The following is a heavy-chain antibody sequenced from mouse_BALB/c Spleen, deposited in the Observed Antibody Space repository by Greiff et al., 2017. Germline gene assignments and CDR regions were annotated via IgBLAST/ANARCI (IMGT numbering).Heavy chain of an antibody. CDR2: IYPGSGST. Sequence: LQQPGSELVRPGASVKLSCKASGYTFTSYWMHWVKQRHGQGLEWIGNIYPGSGSTNYDEKFKSKGTLTVDTSSSTAYMHLSSLTSEDSAVYYGTRERAWDDYDVGLADWGQGTLVTVSA. J-gene: IGHJ3*01. V-gene: IGHV1S22*01. D-gene: IGHD2-4*01. CDR1: GYTFTSYW. CDR3: TRERAWDDYDVGLAD.